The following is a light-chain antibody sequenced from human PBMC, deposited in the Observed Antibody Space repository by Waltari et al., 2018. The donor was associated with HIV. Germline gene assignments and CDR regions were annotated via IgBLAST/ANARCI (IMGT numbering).Light chain of an antibody. V-gene: IGLV2-8*01. CDR2: EVY. J-gene: IGLJ2*01. Sequence: QSALTQPPSASGSPGQSVTISCNGTSSDVGGNNYVSWYQQYPGKAPRLMIYEVYKWPSGVPHRCAGSKSGNTASLTVSGLQAEDEANYYCSSYAGINTYVLFGGGTKLTVL. CDR1: SSDVGGNNY. CDR3: SSYAGINTYVL.